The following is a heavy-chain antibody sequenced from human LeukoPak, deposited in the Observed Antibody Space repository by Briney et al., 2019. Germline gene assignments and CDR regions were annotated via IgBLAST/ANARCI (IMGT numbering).Heavy chain of an antibody. CDR1: GGTFSSYA. V-gene: IGHV1-69*13. CDR2: IIPIFGTA. CDR3: ARLADYYDSSGYAKGWFDP. J-gene: IGHJ5*02. D-gene: IGHD3-22*01. Sequence: SVKVSCKASGGTFSSYAISWVRQAPGQGLEWMGGIIPIFGTANYAQKFQGRVTITADESTSTAYMELSSLRSEDTAVYYCARLADYYDSSGYAKGWFDPWGQGTLVTVSS.